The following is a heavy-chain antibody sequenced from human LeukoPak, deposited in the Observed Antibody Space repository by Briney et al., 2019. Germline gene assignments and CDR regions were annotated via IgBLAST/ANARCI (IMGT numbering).Heavy chain of an antibody. D-gene: IGHD5-24*01. CDR2: IRYDGSNK. CDR1: GFTFNRYG. Sequence: QSGGSLRLSCAASGFTFNRYGMHWVRQAPGKGLEWVAFIRYDGSNKYYADSVKGRFTISRDDSKNTLYLQMNSLRVEDTAVYYCAKYEKEMAALYYYYMDVWGKGTTVTVSS. CDR3: AKYEKEMAALYYYYMDV. J-gene: IGHJ6*03. V-gene: IGHV3-30*02.